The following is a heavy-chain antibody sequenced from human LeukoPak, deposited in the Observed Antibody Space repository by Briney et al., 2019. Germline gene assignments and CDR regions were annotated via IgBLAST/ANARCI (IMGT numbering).Heavy chain of an antibody. J-gene: IGHJ4*02. Sequence: SETLSLTCAVYGGSFSGYYWSWIRQPPGKGLEWIGEINHSGSTNYNLSLKSRVTISVDTSKNQFSLKLSSVTAADTAVYYCARAQLVPAAVYYFDYWGQGTLVTVSS. CDR1: GGSFSGYY. CDR3: ARAQLVPAAVYYFDY. V-gene: IGHV4-34*01. D-gene: IGHD2-2*01. CDR2: INHSGST.